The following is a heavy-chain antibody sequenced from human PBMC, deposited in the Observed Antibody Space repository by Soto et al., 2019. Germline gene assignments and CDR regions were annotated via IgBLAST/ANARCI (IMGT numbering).Heavy chain of an antibody. CDR1: GFTFSSYS. CDR2: ISSSSSYI. V-gene: IGHV3-21*01. D-gene: IGHD5-18*01. CDR3: ARGGMDTAMVTGSTAGGDGYNSIDY. Sequence: GGSLRLSCAASGFTFSSYSMNWVRQAPGKGLEWVSSISSSSSYIYYADSVKGRFTISRDNAKNSLYLQMNSLRAEDTAVYYCARGGMDTAMVTGSTAGGDGYNSIDYWGQGTLVTVSS. J-gene: IGHJ4*02.